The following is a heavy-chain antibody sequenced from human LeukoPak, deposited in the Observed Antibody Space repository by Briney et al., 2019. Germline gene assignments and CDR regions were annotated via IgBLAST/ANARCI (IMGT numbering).Heavy chain of an antibody. CDR1: GYTFTGYD. CDR2: INRNSGGT. J-gene: IGHJ4*02. V-gene: IGHV1-2*02. Sequence: ASVKVSCKASGYTFTGYDMHWVRQAPGQGLEWMGWINRNSGGTNYAEKVKGRVTMTRDTSISTVYMELNRLRSDDTAVYYCAREPFPYDIFTGCPGDHWGQGPLVTVSS. CDR3: AREPFPYDIFTGCPGDH. D-gene: IGHD3-9*01.